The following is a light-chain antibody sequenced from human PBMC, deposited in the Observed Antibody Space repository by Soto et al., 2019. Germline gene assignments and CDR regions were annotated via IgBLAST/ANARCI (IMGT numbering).Light chain of an antibody. V-gene: IGKV1-5*03. CDR1: HSISSW. CDR2: KAS. CDR3: EQYNSYPLT. J-gene: IGKJ4*01. Sequence: DIQMTQSPSTLSASVGDRVTITCRASHSISSWLAWYQQKPGKAPKLVIYKASSLESGIPSPFSGSGSWTEFTLTNSSLQTDDVATDYYEQYNSYPLTIGGGTKVEIK.